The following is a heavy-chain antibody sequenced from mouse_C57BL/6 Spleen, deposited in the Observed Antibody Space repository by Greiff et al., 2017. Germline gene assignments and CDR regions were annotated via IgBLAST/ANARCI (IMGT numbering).Heavy chain of an antibody. CDR2: INPNYGTT. J-gene: IGHJ3*01. Sequence: EVQLQQSGPELVKPGASVKISCKASGYSFTDYNMNWVKQSNGKSLEWIGVINPNYGTTSYNQKFKGKATLTVEQSSSTAYMQLNSLTSEDSAVYYCAKGGNYDPAWFAYWGQGTLVTVSA. D-gene: IGHD2-1*01. CDR1: GYSFTDYN. V-gene: IGHV1-39*01. CDR3: AKGGNYDPAWFAY.